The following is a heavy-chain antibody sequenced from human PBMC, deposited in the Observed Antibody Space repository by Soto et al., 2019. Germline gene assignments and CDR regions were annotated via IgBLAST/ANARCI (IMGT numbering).Heavy chain of an antibody. CDR3: TRRGGGNYPYYFDY. J-gene: IGHJ4*02. CDR1: GGSFSGYY. CDR2: IDHRGSA. V-gene: IGHV4-34*01. Sequence: QVQLQQWGAGLLKPSETLSLACAVYGGSFSGYYWSWIRQPPGKGLEWIGEIDHRGSANYNPSLKRRVTISVDTSKNQFSLKLSSVAAADTAVYYCTRRGGGNYPYYFDYWGQGTLLTVSS. D-gene: IGHD2-21*01.